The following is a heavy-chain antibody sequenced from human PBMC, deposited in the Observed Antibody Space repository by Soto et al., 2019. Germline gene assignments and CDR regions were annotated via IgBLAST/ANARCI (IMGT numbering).Heavy chain of an antibody. CDR1: GFTFSSYA. CDR3: ARDPKTLRRSHYYYDSSGYHGVY. J-gene: IGHJ4*02. D-gene: IGHD3-22*01. Sequence: PGGSLRLSCAASGFTFSSYAMHWVRQAPGKGLEWVAVLSYDGSNKYYADSVKGRFTISRDNSKNTLYLQMNSLRAEDTAVYYCARDPKTLRRSHYYYDSSGYHGVYWGQGTLVTVSS. CDR2: LSYDGSNK. V-gene: IGHV3-30-3*01.